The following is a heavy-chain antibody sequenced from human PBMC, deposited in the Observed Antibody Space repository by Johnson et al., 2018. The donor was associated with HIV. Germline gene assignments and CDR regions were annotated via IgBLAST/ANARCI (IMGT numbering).Heavy chain of an antibody. V-gene: IGHV3-30-3*01. CDR1: GFTFSSYA. J-gene: IGHJ3*01. D-gene: IGHD2-21*02. CDR3: AKGQSRGGDCYSDAFDV. CDR2: ISYDGSNK. Sequence: QVQLVESGGGVVQPGRSLRLSCAASGFTFSSYAMHWVRQAPGKGLEWVAVISYDGSNKYYADSVKGRFTISRDNSKNTLYLQMNSLRAEDTAMYYCAKGQSRGGDCYSDAFDVWGQGTKVTVSS.